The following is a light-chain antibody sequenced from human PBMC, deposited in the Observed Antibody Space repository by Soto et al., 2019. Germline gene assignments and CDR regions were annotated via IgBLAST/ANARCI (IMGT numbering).Light chain of an antibody. J-gene: IGKJ1*01. Sequence: EIVMTPSPATLSVSPGERATLSCRASQRVSSNLAWYQQKPGQAPRLLIYGASTRATGIPATFSGSGSGTEFTLTISSLQSEDFAVYYCQQYNNLPRTFGQGTKVEIE. V-gene: IGKV3-15*01. CDR3: QQYNNLPRT. CDR1: QRVSSN. CDR2: GAS.